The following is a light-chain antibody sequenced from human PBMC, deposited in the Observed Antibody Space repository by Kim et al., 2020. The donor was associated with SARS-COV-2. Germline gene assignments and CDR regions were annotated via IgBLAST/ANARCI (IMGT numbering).Light chain of an antibody. Sequence: LSPGERATLSCRASQSVSSSYLAWYQQKPGQAPRLLIYGASSRATGIPDRFSGSGSGTDFTLTISRLEPEDFAVYYCQQYGSSSYTFGQGTKLEIK. CDR1: QSVSSSY. V-gene: IGKV3-20*01. CDR3: QQYGSSSYT. CDR2: GAS. J-gene: IGKJ2*01.